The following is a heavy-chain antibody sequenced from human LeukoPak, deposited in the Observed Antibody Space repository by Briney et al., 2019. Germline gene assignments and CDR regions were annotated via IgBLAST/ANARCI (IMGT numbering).Heavy chain of an antibody. V-gene: IGHV1-18*01. J-gene: IGHJ4*02. Sequence: ASVKVSCKASGYTLSSHRIAWVRQAPGQGLEWMGWISGYNGNRNYAQKLQGRVSMTTDTSTTTAYMELRSLTSDDTALYYCARSSLGTITAGPFDYWGQGTLVTVSS. CDR2: ISGYNGNR. D-gene: IGHD5-12*01. CDR3: ARSSLGTITAGPFDY. CDR1: GYTLSSHR.